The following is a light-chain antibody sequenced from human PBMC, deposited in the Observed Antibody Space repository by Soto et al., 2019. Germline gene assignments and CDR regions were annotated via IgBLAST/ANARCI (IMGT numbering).Light chain of an antibody. J-gene: IGLJ1*01. Sequence: QSVLTQPASVSGSPGQLITIACTGTSSDVGGYNYVSWYQQHPGKAPKLMIYDVSNRPSGVSNRFSGSKSGNTASLTISGLQAEHEADYYCSSYTSNSTSVFGTGTKVPVL. CDR3: SSYTSNSTSV. V-gene: IGLV2-14*01. CDR2: DVS. CDR1: SSDVGGYNY.